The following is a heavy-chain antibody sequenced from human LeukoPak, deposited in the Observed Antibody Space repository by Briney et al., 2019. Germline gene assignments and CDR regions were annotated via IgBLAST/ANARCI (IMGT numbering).Heavy chain of an antibody. V-gene: IGHV3-53*01. D-gene: IGHD1-26*01. CDR1: GFTLSSNY. J-gene: IGHJ5*02. Sequence: GGSLRLSCAASGFTLSSNYMSWVRQAPGKGREGVSVIYSGGSTYYADSVKGRFTISRDNSKNTLYLQMNSLRAEDTAVYYCARERIVGATSWLDPWGQGTLVTVSS. CDR3: ARERIVGATSWLDP. CDR2: IYSGGST.